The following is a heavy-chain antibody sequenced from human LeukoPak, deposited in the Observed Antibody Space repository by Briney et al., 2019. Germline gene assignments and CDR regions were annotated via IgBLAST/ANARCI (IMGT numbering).Heavy chain of an antibody. V-gene: IGHV3-23*01. Sequence: ETLSLTCAVYGGSFSGYYWSWIRQPPGKGREWVSAISGSGGSTYYADSVKGRFTISRDNSKNTLYLQMNSLRADDAAVYYCAKVLALLWFGDGFDYWGQGTVVSVS. D-gene: IGHD3-10*01. CDR1: GGSFSGYY. CDR2: ISGSGGST. J-gene: IGHJ4*02. CDR3: AKVLALLWFGDGFDY.